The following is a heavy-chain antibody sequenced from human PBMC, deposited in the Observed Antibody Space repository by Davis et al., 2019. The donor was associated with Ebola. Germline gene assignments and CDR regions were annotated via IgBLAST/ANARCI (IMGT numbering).Heavy chain of an antibody. D-gene: IGHD4-17*01. CDR1: GFTFSTYG. Sequence: GESLKISCAASGFTFSTYGMHWVRQAPGKGLEWVSSVSSESTYIFYADSVKGRFTISRDDAKNSLYLDMNGLRDEDTAVYYCARRIIGDSRGGVDVWGQGTTVSVSS. CDR2: VSSESTYI. V-gene: IGHV3-21*01. CDR3: ARRIIGDSRGGVDV. J-gene: IGHJ6*02.